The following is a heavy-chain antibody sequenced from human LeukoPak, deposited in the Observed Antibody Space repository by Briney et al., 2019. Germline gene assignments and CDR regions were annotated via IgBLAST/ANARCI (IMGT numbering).Heavy chain of an antibody. J-gene: IGHJ4*02. CDR3: ARGTSYTSGYYAF. CDR2: ITYDGTNK. CDR1: GFTFSNSA. V-gene: IGHV3-30-3*01. D-gene: IGHD3-22*01. Sequence: PGGSLRLSCAASGFTFSNSAMHWVRQAPGKGLEWVAAITYDGTNKYYTDSVKGRFTISRDNSKNTVDLQMNSLRTEDTAVYYCARGTSYTSGYYAFWGQGTLVTVSS.